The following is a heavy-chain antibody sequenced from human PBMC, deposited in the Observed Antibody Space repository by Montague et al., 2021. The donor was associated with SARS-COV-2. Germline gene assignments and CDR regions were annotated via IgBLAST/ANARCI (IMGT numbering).Heavy chain of an antibody. J-gene: IGHJ4*02. CDR2: XXWXXXK. D-gene: IGHD6-19*01. CDR1: GFSLSTSGMC. Sequence: PALVKPTQTLTLTCTFSGFSLSTSGMCVSWIRQPPGKALEWLAXXXWXXXKYXSTSPKTRLTISKDTSKNQVVLTMTNMDPVDTATYYCARISAWYSSGWSAFDYWGQGTLVTVSS. V-gene: IGHV2-70*01. CDR3: ARISAWYSSGWSAFDY.